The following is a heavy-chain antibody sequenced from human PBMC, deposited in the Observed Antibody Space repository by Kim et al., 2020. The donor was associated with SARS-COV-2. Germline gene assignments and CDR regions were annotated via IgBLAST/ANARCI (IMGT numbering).Heavy chain of an antibody. J-gene: IGHJ6*02. D-gene: IGHD2-21*02. CDR3: ARRPNYCGGDCSTYYYYYGMDV. CDR2: IIPIFGTA. Sequence: SVKVSCKASGGTFSSYAISWVRQAPGQGLEWMGGIIPIFGTANYAQKFQGRVTITADESTSTAYMELSSLRSEDTAVYYCARRPNYCGGDCSTYYYYYGMDVWGQGTTVTVSS. CDR1: GGTFSSYA. V-gene: IGHV1-69*13.